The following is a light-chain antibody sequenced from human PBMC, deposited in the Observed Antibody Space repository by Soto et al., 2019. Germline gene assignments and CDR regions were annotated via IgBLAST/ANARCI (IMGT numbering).Light chain of an antibody. V-gene: IGLV2-14*01. Sequence: QSALTQPASVSGSPGQSITISCTGTTDDIGGYDYVSWYQQHPGKVPKFIIYEVSKRPSGVSDRFSGSKSGNTASLTISGLQAADEADYYCNSYTSQNTFVFGVGTKVTVL. CDR2: EVS. J-gene: IGLJ1*01. CDR3: NSYTSQNTFV. CDR1: TDDIGGYDY.